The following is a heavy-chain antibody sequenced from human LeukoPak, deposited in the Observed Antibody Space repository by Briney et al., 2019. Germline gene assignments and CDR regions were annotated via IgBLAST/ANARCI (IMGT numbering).Heavy chain of an antibody. J-gene: IGHJ4*02. CDR3: ATDYYDSSGHPFFDY. CDR1: GGTFSSYA. CDR2: IIPIFGTA. V-gene: IGHV1-69*06. Sequence: GASVKVSCKASGGTFSSYAISWVRQAPGQGLEWMGGIIPIFGTANYAQKFQGRVTMTEDTSTDTAYMELSSLRSEDTAVYYCATDYYDSSGHPFFDYWGQGTLVTVSS. D-gene: IGHD3-22*01.